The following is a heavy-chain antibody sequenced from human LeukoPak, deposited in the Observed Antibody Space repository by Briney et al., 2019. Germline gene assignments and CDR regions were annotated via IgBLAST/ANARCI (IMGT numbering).Heavy chain of an antibody. V-gene: IGHV3-23*01. Sequence: PGRSLRLSCAASGFTFSSYAMSWVRQAPGKGLEWVSAISGSGGSTYYADSVKGRFTISRDNSKNTLYLQMNSLRAEDTAVYYCAKDLSPHSQQLGPDAFDIWGQGTMVTVSS. J-gene: IGHJ3*02. CDR2: ISGSGGST. D-gene: IGHD6-13*01. CDR3: AKDLSPHSQQLGPDAFDI. CDR1: GFTFSSYA.